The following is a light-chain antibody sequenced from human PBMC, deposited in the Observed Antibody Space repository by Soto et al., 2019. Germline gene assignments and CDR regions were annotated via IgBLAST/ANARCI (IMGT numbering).Light chain of an antibody. CDR3: RQYHNTPIT. J-gene: IGKJ5*01. CDR2: GVS. Sequence: NVLTQTPGTLSLSRGEVATLGCQISQSVSSNYLAWYQQIPGQAPRLLIYGVSSRAAGIPDRFSGSGSGTDFTLTINGLEPQDFAVYYCRQYHNTPITFGQGTRLEIK. CDR1: QSVSSNY. V-gene: IGKV3-20*01.